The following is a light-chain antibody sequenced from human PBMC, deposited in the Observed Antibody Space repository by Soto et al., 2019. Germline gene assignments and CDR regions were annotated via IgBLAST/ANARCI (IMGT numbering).Light chain of an antibody. CDR2: GAS. CDR1: QSVSSK. V-gene: IGKV3-15*01. CDR3: QQYNNWPPKT. Sequence: IVRTQSPATLSLSAGERATLSCRTSQSVSSKLAWSQQKPGQAPRLLLYGASTRATGIPARFSGSGSGTELTLTISSLQSEDFAVYYCQQYNNWPPKTFGQGTKVDIK. J-gene: IGKJ1*01.